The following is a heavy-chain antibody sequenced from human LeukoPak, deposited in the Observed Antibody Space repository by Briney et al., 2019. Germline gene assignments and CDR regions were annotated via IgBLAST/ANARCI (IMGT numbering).Heavy chain of an antibody. Sequence: SETLSLTCTVSGGSISSSSYYWGWIRQPPGKGLEWIGSIYYSGSTYYNPSLKSRVTISVDTSKNQFSLKLSSVTAADTAVYYCARGGIYGSGSYYNPDDAFDIWGQGTMVTVSS. CDR3: ARGGIYGSGSYYNPDDAFDI. CDR1: GGSISSSSYY. V-gene: IGHV4-39*07. D-gene: IGHD3-10*01. J-gene: IGHJ3*02. CDR2: IYYSGST.